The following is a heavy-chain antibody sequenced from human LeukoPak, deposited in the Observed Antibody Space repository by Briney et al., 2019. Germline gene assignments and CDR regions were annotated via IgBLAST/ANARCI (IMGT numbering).Heavy chain of an antibody. Sequence: TGGSLRLSCAASGFTFRSYSMNGVRQAPGKGREWVSSISSSSSYTYYADSVKGRFTISRDNSKNSLYLQMNSVRAEDTAVYYCARVRVEVYYGMDVWGPGTTVTVSS. D-gene: IGHD2-2*01. CDR2: ISSSSSYT. V-gene: IGHV3-21*04. CDR1: GFTFRSYS. CDR3: ARVRVEVYYGMDV. J-gene: IGHJ6*02.